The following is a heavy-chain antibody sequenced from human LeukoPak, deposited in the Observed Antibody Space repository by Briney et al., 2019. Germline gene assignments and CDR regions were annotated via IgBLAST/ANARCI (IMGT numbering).Heavy chain of an antibody. V-gene: IGHV3-23*01. CDR1: GFTFSSYA. D-gene: IGHD5-18*01. CDR3: AKDLNPWIQLWYLGY. J-gene: IGHJ4*02. Sequence: GGSLRLSCAASGFTFSSYAMSWVRQAPGKGLEWVSAISGSGGSTYYADSVKGRFTISRDNSKNTLYLQMNSLRAEDTAVYYCAKDLNPWIQLWYLGYWGQGTLVTVSS. CDR2: ISGSGGST.